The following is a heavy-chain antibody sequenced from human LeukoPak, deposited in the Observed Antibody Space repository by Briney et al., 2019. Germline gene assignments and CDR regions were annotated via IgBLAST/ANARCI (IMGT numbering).Heavy chain of an antibody. Sequence: GGSLRLSCAASGFTFSTSTMNWVRQAPGKGLDWVGHIETKTAGETTNYAAPVKGRFTISRDDSRNMVYLKMNSLKSEDTAVYYCIGSYLAYWGQGTLVTVSS. CDR3: IGSYLAY. CDR1: GFTFSTST. CDR2: IETKTAGETT. D-gene: IGHD1-26*01. J-gene: IGHJ4*02. V-gene: IGHV3-15*04.